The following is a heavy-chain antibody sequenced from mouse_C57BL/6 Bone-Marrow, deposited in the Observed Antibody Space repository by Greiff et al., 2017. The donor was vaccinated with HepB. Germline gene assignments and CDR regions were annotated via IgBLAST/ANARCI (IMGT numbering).Heavy chain of an antibody. J-gene: IGHJ2*01. CDR3: ERHDLCDYDRD. V-gene: IGHV10-1*01. CDR1: GFSFNTYA. D-gene: IGHD2-4*01. Sequence: DVKLVESGGGLVQPKGSLKLSCAASGFSFNTYAMNWVRQAPGKGLEWVARIRSKSNNYATYYADSVKDRFTISRDDSESMLYLQMNNLKTEDTAMYYCERHDLCDYDRDWGQGTTLTVSS. CDR2: IRSKSNNYAT.